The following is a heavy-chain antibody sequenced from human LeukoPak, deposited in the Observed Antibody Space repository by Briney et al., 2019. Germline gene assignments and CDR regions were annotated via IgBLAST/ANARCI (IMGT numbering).Heavy chain of an antibody. V-gene: IGHV1-18*04. J-gene: IGHJ4*02. CDR2: ISAYNGNT. CDR1: GYTFTGYY. Sequence: ASVKVSCKASGYTFTGYYMHWVRQAPGQGLEWMGWISAYNGNTNYAQKLQDRVTMTTDTSTSTAYMELRSLRSDDTAVYYCARNPSTVFGVPSDYWGQGTLVTVSS. D-gene: IGHD3-3*01. CDR3: ARNPSTVFGVPSDY.